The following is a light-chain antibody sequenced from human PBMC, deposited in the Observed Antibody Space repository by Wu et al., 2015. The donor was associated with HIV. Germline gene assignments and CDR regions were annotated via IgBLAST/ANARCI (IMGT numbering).Light chain of an antibody. V-gene: IGKV3-20*01. Sequence: IVLTQSPGTLSLSPGERATLSCRASQRVNSYYLAWYQQKFGQAPRLLIYGSSIRATGIPDRFSGSGSGADFTLTISRLEPEDSAVYYCQQYATSPHTFGQGTKLEIK. CDR2: GSS. CDR1: QRVNSYY. CDR3: QQYATSPHT. J-gene: IGKJ2*01.